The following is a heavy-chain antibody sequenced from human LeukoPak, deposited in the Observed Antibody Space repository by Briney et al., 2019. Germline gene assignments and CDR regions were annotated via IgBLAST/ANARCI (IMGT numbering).Heavy chain of an antibody. D-gene: IGHD3-22*01. CDR2: INPNSGGT. CDR3: ARDTRYYYDSSAYSRSDAFDL. V-gene: IGHV1-2*02. J-gene: IGHJ3*01. Sequence: ASVKVSCKASGYTFNGYYIHWVRQAPGQGLEWMGWINPNSGGTNYAQKFQGRVTMTRDTSISTAYMELSRLRSDDAAVYYCARDTRYYYDSSAYSRSDAFDLWGQGTMVTVSS. CDR1: GYTFNGYY.